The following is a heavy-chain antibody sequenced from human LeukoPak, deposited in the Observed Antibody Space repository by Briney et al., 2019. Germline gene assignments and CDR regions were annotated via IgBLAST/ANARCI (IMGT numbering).Heavy chain of an antibody. CDR1: GGTFSSYA. J-gene: IGHJ3*02. D-gene: IGHD1-26*01. V-gene: IGHV1-69*06. CDR2: IIPMSDTA. Sequence: EASVKVSCKACGGTFSSYAISWVRQAPGQGLEWMGGIIPMSDTANYPPKFRGRLTITADIPTSTVYMELSSLRSEDTAVYYRAREDDTGRYMGDDAFDIWGQGTMVTVSS. CDR3: AREDDTGRYMGDDAFDI.